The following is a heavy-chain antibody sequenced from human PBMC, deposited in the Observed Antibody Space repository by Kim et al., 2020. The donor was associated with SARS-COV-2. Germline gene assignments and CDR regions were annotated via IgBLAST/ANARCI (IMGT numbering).Heavy chain of an antibody. CDR1: KFTFSSYA. D-gene: IGHD3-10*01. CDR2: ISATTGST. V-gene: IGHV3-23*01. Sequence: GGSLRLSCAASKFTFSSYAMTWVRQAPGKGLEWVSSISATTGSTDYVDSVKGRFTISRDNSKNTLYLHMSSLRAEDTAVYYCARLTGSGHRTASFDNWGQGTLVTVSS. CDR3: ARLTGSGHRTASFDN. J-gene: IGHJ4*02.